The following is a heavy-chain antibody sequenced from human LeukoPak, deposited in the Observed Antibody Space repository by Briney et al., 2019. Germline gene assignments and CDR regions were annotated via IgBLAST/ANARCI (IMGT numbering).Heavy chain of an antibody. J-gene: IGHJ6*02. CDR2: IYYSGST. V-gene: IGHV4-31*03. CDR3: ARAPSYNSARLDV. Sequence: SQTLSLTCTVSGGFISSGGYYWSWIRQHPGTGLEWIGYIYYSGSTYYNPSLKSRVTMSVDTSENRFSLKLTSVTAADTAVYYCARAPSYNSARLDVWGQGTTVTVSS. D-gene: IGHD1-1*01. CDR1: GGFISSGGYY.